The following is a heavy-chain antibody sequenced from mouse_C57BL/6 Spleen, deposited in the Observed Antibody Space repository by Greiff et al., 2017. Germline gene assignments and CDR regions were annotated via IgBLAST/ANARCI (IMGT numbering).Heavy chain of an antibody. V-gene: IGHV1-80*01. J-gene: IGHJ2*01. D-gene: IGHD1-1*01. CDR2: IYPGDGDT. CDR1: GYAFSSYW. Sequence: QVQLQQSGAELVKPGASVKISCKASGYAFSSYWMNWVKQRPGKGLEWIGQIYPGDGDTNYNGKFKGKATLTADKSSSTAYMQLSSLTCEDPAYYCWAFRTTVEPDCWAQGTTLTVSS. CDR3: AFRTTVEPDC.